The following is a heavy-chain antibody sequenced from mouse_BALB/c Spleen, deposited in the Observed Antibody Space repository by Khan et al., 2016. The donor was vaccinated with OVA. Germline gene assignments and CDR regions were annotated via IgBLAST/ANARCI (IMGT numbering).Heavy chain of an antibody. Sequence: VQLQQSGPGLVKPSQSLSLTCTVTGYSITSGYGWNWIRQFPGNKLEWMGYISYSGSTNYNPSLKSRISITRDTSKNQFFLQLYSVTTEDTATYYCARTARIKYWGQGTTLTVSS. D-gene: IGHD1-2*01. CDR2: ISYSGST. CDR3: ARTARIKY. J-gene: IGHJ2*01. CDR1: GYSITSGYG. V-gene: IGHV3-2*02.